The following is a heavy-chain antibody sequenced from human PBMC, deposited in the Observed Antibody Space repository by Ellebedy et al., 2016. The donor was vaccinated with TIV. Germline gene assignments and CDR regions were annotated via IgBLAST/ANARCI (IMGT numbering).Heavy chain of an antibody. CDR2: IYYSGST. D-gene: IGHD6-6*01. J-gene: IGHJ4*02. V-gene: IGHV4-59*13. CDR3: AIQKSELGIDY. CDR1: GGSISSYY. Sequence: GSLRLXXTVSGGSISSYYWSWIRQPPGKGLEWIGYIYYSGSTNYNPSLKSRVTISVDTSKNQFSLKLSSVTAADTAVYYCAIQKSELGIDYWGQGTLVTVSS.